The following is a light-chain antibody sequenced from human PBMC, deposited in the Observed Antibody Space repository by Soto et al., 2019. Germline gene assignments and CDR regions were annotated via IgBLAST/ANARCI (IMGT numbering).Light chain of an antibody. J-gene: IGKJ1*01. CDR3: QHYNAFPWP. CDR1: QSIRNW. Sequence: DIQMTQSPSTLSASVGDRVTITCRASQSIRNWLAWYQDKPGKAPKLLIYGASSLESGVPSRFSGSGSGTEFTLTIGGLQPDYFATYYCQHYNAFPWPFGQGTKVEIK. CDR2: GAS. V-gene: IGKV1-5*01.